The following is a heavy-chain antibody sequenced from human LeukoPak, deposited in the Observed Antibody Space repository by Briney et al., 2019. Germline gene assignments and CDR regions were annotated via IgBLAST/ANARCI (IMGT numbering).Heavy chain of an antibody. CDR2: ISWNSGSI. D-gene: IGHD1-26*01. CDR3: AKEPRGAIYYYGMDV. J-gene: IGHJ6*02. Sequence: GGSLRLSCAASGITLNSYWMHWVRQVPGKGLVWVSGISWNSGSIGYADSVKGRFTISRDNAKNSLYLQMNSLRAEDTALYYCAKEPRGAIYYYGMDVWGQGTTVTVSS. CDR1: GITLNSYW. V-gene: IGHV3-9*01.